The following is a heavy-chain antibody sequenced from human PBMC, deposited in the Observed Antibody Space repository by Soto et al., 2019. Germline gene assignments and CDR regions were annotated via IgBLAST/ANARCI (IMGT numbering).Heavy chain of an antibody. CDR3: ARSDYDSSGSITDYYGMDV. CDR2: MNPNSGNT. CDR1: GYTFTSYD. V-gene: IGHV1-8*01. J-gene: IGHJ6*02. D-gene: IGHD3-22*01. Sequence: QVQLVQSGAEVKKPGASVKVSCKASGYTFTSYDINWVRQATGQGLEWMGWMNPNSGNTGYAQKFQGRVTMTRNTSISTAYMGLSSLRSEDTAVYYCARSDYDSSGSITDYYGMDVWGQGTTVTVSS.